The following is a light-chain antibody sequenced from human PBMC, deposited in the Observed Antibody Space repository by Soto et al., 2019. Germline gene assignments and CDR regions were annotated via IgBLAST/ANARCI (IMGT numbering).Light chain of an antibody. CDR1: QSVSSRY. CDR3: HQRQYWPPIT. J-gene: IGKJ5*01. V-gene: IGKV3D-20*02. Sequence: EIVLTQSPGTLSLCPGERATLSCRAIQSVSSRYLAWYQHKPGQAPRLLIYGASSRATGIPDRFSGSGSGTDFTLTISSLEPEDFAVYYCHQRQYWPPITFGQGTRLEIK. CDR2: GAS.